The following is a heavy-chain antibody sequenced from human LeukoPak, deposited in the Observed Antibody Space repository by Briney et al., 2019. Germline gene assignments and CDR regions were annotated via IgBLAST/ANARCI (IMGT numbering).Heavy chain of an antibody. CDR3: AKYREQFGGFEH. CDR1: SGSISSYY. V-gene: IGHV4-4*09. CDR2: IYSSGST. J-gene: IGHJ4*02. Sequence: SETLSLTCTVSSGSISSYYWSWIRQPPGKGLEWIGYIYSSGSTTHNPSLKSRVTISVDTSKNQFSLRLRSVTAADTAVYYCAKYREQFGGFEHWGQGTLVTVSS. D-gene: IGHD1-26*01.